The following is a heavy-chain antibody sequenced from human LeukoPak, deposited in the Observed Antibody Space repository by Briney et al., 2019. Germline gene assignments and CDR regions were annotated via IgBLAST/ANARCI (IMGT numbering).Heavy chain of an antibody. CDR2: INPSGGTT. Sequence: ASVKVSCKAFGYSFTSYYMHWVRQAPGQGLEWMGIINPSGGTTSYAQRFQDRVTMTTDTSTSTAYMELRSLRSDDTAVYYCARDSMIVVVITELDYWGQGTLVTVSS. J-gene: IGHJ4*02. V-gene: IGHV1-46*01. D-gene: IGHD3-22*01. CDR1: GYSFTSYY. CDR3: ARDSMIVVVITELDY.